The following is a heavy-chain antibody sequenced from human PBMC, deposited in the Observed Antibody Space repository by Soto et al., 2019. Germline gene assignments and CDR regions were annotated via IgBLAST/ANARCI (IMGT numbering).Heavy chain of an antibody. Sequence: QVQLQESGPGLVKPSQTLSLTCTVSGGSINSGGYCWSWIRQHPGKGLDWIGCISYGGSTSYNPSLQFRVTISVDTSKNQFSLKLGSVTAADTAVYYCSRGILVWGQGTLITVSS. D-gene: IGHD5-18*01. J-gene: IGHJ4*02. CDR3: SRGILV. CDR2: ISYGGST. V-gene: IGHV4-31*03. CDR1: GGSINSGGYC.